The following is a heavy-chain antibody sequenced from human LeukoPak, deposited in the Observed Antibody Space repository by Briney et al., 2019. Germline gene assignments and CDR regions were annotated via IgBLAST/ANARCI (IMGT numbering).Heavy chain of an antibody. V-gene: IGHV3-13*01. D-gene: IGHD5-24*01. CDR1: GFTFSSYD. J-gene: IGHJ4*02. Sequence: PGGSLRLSCAASGFTFSSYDMHWVRQATGKGLEWVSAIGTAGDTYYPGSVKGRFTISRENAKNSLYLQMNSLRAGDTAVYYCARAGLDGYNYLDYWGQGTLVTVSS. CDR2: IGTAGDT. CDR3: ARAGLDGYNYLDY.